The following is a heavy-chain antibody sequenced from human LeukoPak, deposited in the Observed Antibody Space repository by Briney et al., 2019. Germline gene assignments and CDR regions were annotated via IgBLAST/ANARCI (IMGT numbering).Heavy chain of an antibody. V-gene: IGHV3-30*04. CDR3: ARDRGRYYYGSGSYSGPDY. CDR1: GFTFSSYA. D-gene: IGHD3-10*01. J-gene: IGHJ4*02. CDR2: ISYDGSNK. Sequence: GGSLRLSCAASGFTFSSYAMHWVRQAPGKGLEWVAVISYDGSNKYYADSVKGRFTISRDNSKNTLYLQMNSLRAEDTAVNYCARDRGRYYYGSGSYSGPDYWGQGTLVTVSS.